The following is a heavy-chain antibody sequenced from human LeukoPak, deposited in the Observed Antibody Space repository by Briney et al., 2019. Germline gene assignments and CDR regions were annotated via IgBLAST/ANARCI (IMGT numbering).Heavy chain of an antibody. D-gene: IGHD4-17*01. CDR3: ARMGNYGDHIDY. V-gene: IGHV1-69*13. Sequence: SVTVSCTASGGTFSSYAISWVRQAPGQGLEWMGGIIPIFGTANYAQKFQGRVTITADESTSTAYMELSSLRSEDTAVYYCARMGNYGDHIDYWGQGTLVTVSS. J-gene: IGHJ4*02. CDR1: GGTFSSYA. CDR2: IIPIFGTA.